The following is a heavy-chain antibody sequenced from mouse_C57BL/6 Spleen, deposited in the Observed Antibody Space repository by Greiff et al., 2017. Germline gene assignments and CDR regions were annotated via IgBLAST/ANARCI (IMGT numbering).Heavy chain of an antibody. J-gene: IGHJ2*01. V-gene: IGHV1-53*01. CDR1: GYTFTSYW. Sequence: QVQLQQPGTELVKPGASVKLSCKASGYTFTSYWMHWVKQRPGQGLEWIGNINPSNGGTNYNEKFKSKATLTVDKSASTAYMQLSSLTSEDSAVYYCARAITTVVTPYLDDWGQGTTLTVSS. CDR2: INPSNGGT. CDR3: ARAITTVVTPYLDD. D-gene: IGHD1-1*01.